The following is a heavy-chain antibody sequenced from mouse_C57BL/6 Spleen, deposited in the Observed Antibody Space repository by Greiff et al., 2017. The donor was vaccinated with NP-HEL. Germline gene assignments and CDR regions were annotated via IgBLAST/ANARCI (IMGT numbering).Heavy chain of an antibody. D-gene: IGHD2-4*01. CDR2: ISNGGGST. J-gene: IGHJ2*01. Sequence: EVKLVESGGGLVQPGGSLKLSCAASGFTFSDYYMYWVRQTPEKRLEWVAYISNGGGSTYYPDTVKGRFTISRDNAKNTRYLQMSRLKSEDTAMYYCARQGIYYDYDGGDYYFDYWGQGTTLTVSS. CDR1: GFTFSDYY. V-gene: IGHV5-12*01. CDR3: ARQGIYYDYDGGDYYFDY.